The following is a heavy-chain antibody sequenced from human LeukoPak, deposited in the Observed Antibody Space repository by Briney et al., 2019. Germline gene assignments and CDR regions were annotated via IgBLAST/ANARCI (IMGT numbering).Heavy chain of an antibody. D-gene: IGHD3-10*01. Sequence: SETLSLTCTVSGGSISSSSYYWGWIRQPPGKGLEWIGRIYYSGSTYYNPSLKSRVTISVDTSKNQFSLKLSSVTAADTAVYYCARHRGSGSYYLYYFDYWGQGTLVTVSS. CDR3: ARHRGSGSYYLYYFDY. V-gene: IGHV4-39*01. CDR2: IYYSGST. CDR1: GGSISSSSYY. J-gene: IGHJ4*02.